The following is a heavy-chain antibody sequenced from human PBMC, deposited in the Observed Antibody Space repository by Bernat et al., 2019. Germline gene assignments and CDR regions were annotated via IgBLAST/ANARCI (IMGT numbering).Heavy chain of an antibody. V-gene: IGHV4-4*07. Sequence: QVQLQESGPGLVKPSETLSLTCTVSGGSISSYYWSWIRQPAGKGLEWIGRIYTSGSTNYNPSLKSRVTMSVDKSKNQFYLKLSSVTAADTAVYYWATTVTTPNGAGNFDYWGQGTLVTVSS. J-gene: IGHJ4*02. D-gene: IGHD4-17*01. CDR3: ATTVTTPNGAGNFDY. CDR1: GGSISSYY. CDR2: IYTSGST.